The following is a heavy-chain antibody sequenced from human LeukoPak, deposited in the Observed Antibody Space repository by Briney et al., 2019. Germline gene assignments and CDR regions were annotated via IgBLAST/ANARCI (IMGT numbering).Heavy chain of an antibody. CDR2: INPNSGGT. CDR3: ATWIQLWSTQADAFDI. V-gene: IGHV1-2*02. D-gene: IGHD5-18*01. J-gene: IGHJ3*02. CDR1: GYTFTGSY. Sequence: ASVKVSCKASGYTFTGSYIHWVRQAPGQGLEWMGWINPNSGGTNYAQKFRGSVTMTRDTSISTAYMELSSLRSEDTAVYYCATWIQLWSTQADAFDIWGQGTMVTVSS.